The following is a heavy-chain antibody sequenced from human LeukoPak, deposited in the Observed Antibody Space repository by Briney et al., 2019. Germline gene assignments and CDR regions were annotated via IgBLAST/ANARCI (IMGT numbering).Heavy chain of an antibody. Sequence: PGGSLRLSCAASGFTFTNYWMSWVRQAPGKGLEWVANIKEDGSQKYYVDSVKGRFTISRDNSKNTLYLQMHSLRAEDTAVYYCAKLTGGSCYSACDYWGQGTLVTVSS. D-gene: IGHD2-15*01. J-gene: IGHJ4*02. CDR3: AKLTGGSCYSACDY. CDR1: GFTFTNYW. CDR2: IKEDGSQK. V-gene: IGHV3-7*03.